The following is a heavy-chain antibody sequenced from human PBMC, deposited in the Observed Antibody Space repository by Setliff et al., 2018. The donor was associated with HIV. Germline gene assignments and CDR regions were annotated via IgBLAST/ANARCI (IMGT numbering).Heavy chain of an antibody. Sequence: ETLSLTCTVSGGSISTYYWSWIRQPPGKGLEWIGSIYFTGSSDNNPSLKSRVTISVDTSKNQFSLKLKSVTAADTAVYYCATSAESGFGIHWGVFNIWGQGTRVTVSS. CDR3: ATSAESGFGIHWGVFNI. V-gene: IGHV4-4*08. D-gene: IGHD3-10*01. J-gene: IGHJ3*02. CDR2: IYFTGSS. CDR1: GGSISTYY.